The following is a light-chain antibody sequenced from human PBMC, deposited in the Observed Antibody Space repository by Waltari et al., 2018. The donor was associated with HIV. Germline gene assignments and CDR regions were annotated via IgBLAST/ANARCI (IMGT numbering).Light chain of an antibody. CDR1: PTVFTW. CDR3: LQYQSPSKT. V-gene: IGKV1-5*03. CDR2: HAS. J-gene: IGKJ1*01. Sequence: DIQITQSPSTLSASVADRVTITCRASPTVFTWLAWYQQKPGKVPKLLIYHASTLASGVPSRFSGSGSGTEFTLTISSLQPDDCATYYCLQYQSPSKTFGQGTKVDIK.